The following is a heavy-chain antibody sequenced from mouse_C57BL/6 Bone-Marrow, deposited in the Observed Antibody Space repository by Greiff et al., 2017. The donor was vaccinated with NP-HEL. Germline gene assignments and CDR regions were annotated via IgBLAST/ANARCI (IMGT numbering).Heavy chain of an antibody. CDR3: ARDAFYYGYFDY. D-gene: IGHD2-1*01. V-gene: IGHV7-1*01. CDR1: GFTFSDFY. Sequence: VESGGGLVQSGRSLRLSCATSGFTFSDFYMEWVRQAPGKGLEWIAASRNKANDYTTEYSASVKGRFIVSRDTSQSILYLQMNALRAEDTAIYYCARDAFYYGYFDYWGQGTTLTVSS. J-gene: IGHJ2*01. CDR2: SRNKANDYTT.